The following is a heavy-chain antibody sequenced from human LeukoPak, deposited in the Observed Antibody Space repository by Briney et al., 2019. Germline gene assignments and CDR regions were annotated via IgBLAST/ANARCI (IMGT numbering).Heavy chain of an antibody. V-gene: IGHV3-15*04. CDR1: GFTFSNAW. CDR3: TTGSSPGYSSGWYRGDFGY. Sequence: PGGSLRLSCAASGFTFSNAWMSWVRQAPGKGLEWVGRIESKTDGGTTDYAAPVKGRFTISRDDSKNTLYLQMNSLKTEDTAVYYCTTGSSPGYSSGWYRGDFGYWGQGTLVTVSS. J-gene: IGHJ4*02. D-gene: IGHD6-19*01. CDR2: IESKTDGGTT.